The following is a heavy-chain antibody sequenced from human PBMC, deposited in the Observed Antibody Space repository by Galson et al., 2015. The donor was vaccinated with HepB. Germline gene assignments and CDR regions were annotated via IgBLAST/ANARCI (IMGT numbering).Heavy chain of an antibody. CDR1: GGTFSSYA. CDR2: IIPIFGTA. Sequence: SVKVSCKASGGTFSSYAISWVRQAPGQGLEWMGGIIPIFGTANYAQKFQGRVTITADESTSTAYMELSSLRSEDTAVYYCARGSGEYCSSTSCPFDYWGQGTLVTVSS. CDR3: ARGSGEYCSSTSCPFDY. V-gene: IGHV1-69*13. J-gene: IGHJ4*02. D-gene: IGHD2-2*01.